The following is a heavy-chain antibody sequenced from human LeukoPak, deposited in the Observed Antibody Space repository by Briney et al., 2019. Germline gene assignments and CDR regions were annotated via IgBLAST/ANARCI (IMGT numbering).Heavy chain of an antibody. CDR2: ISGSGGST. CDR1: GFTFSSYG. D-gene: IGHD3-16*01. J-gene: IGHJ3*02. Sequence: GGSLRLSCAASGFTFSSYGMSWVRQAPGKGLEWVSAISGSGGSTYYADSVKGRFTISRDNSKNTLYLQMNSLRAEDTAVYYCARAYDYVWGSSSNAFDIWGQGTMVTVSS. V-gene: IGHV3-23*01. CDR3: ARAYDYVWGSSSNAFDI.